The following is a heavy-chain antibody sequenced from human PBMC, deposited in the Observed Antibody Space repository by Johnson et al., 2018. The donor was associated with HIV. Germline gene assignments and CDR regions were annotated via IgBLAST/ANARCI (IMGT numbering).Heavy chain of an antibody. V-gene: IGHV3-30*18. CDR3: AKSTWERRHLDAFDI. D-gene: IGHD1-26*01. CDR2: ISYDGTRK. J-gene: IGHJ3*02. Sequence: QVQLVESGGGVVQPGRSLRLSCAASGFAFSSYAMHWVRQAPGKGLEWVAVISYDGTRKYQADSVKGRFTISSNNSKNTVYLQTNSLRAEDTAVYYCAKSTWERRHLDAFDIWGQGTMVTVSS. CDR1: GFAFSSYA.